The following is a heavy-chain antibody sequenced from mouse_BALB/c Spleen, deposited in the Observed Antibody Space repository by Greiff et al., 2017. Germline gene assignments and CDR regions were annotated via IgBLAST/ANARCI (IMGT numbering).Heavy chain of an antibody. CDR2: IYPGNSDT. CDR1: GYTFTSYW. CDR3: TRTARATGAMDY. V-gene: IGHV1-5*01. J-gene: IGHJ4*01. D-gene: IGHD3-2*01. Sequence: EVQLQQSGTVLARPGASVKMSCKASGYTFTSYWMHWVKQRPGQGLEWIGAIYPGNSDTSYNQKFKGKAKLTAVTSTSTAYMELSSLTNEDSAVYYCTRTARATGAMDYWGQGTSVTVSS.